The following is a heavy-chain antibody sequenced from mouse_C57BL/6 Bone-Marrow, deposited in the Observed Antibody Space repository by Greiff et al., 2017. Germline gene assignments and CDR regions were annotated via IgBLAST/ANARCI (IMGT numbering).Heavy chain of an antibody. Sequence: EVMLVESGGGLVKPGGSLKLSCAASGFTFSSYAMSWVRQTPEQRLEWVATISDGGSYTYYPDNVKGRFTITRDTAKNNLYLQMSHLKSEDTAMYYCARWLLGAMDYWGQGTSVTVSS. CDR3: ARWLLGAMDY. J-gene: IGHJ4*01. CDR2: ISDGGSYT. CDR1: GFTFSSYA. V-gene: IGHV5-4*03. D-gene: IGHD2-3*01.